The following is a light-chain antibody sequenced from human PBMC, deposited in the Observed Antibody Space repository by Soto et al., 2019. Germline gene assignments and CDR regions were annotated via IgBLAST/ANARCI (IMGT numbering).Light chain of an antibody. J-gene: IGKJ5*01. Sequence: EIVLTQSPATLSLSPGERATLSCRASQSVTNYFAWYQQKAGQAPRLLIYETIHRATGIPARFSGSGSGTDFTLTISSLEPEDFAVYCCQHRSHWLITFGQGTRLEIK. CDR3: QHRSHWLIT. V-gene: IGKV3-11*01. CDR2: ETI. CDR1: QSVTNY.